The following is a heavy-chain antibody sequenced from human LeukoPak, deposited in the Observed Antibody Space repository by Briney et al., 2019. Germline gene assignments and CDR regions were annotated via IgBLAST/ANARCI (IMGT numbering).Heavy chain of an antibody. CDR1: GFTFSSYG. CDR2: IRYDGSNK. V-gene: IGHV3-30*02. J-gene: IGHJ4*02. Sequence: GGSLRLSCAASGFTFSSYGMHWVRQAPGKGLEWVAFIRYDGSNKYYADSVKGRFTISRDNSKNTLYLQMNSLRAEDTAVYYCAKVPKGLREYYFDYWGQGTLVTVSS. CDR3: AKVPKGLREYYFDY.